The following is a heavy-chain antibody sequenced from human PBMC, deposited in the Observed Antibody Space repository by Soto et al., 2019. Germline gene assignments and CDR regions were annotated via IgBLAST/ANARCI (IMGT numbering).Heavy chain of an antibody. CDR1: GYTLTELS. V-gene: IGHV1-24*01. CDR2: FDPEDGET. D-gene: IGHD4-17*01. J-gene: IGHJ6*02. CDR3: ATGTTTVTTDYYYYGMDV. Sequence: ASVKVSCKVSGYTLTELSMHWVRQAPGKGLEWMGGFDPEDGETIYAQKFQGRVTMTGDTSTDTAYMELSSLRSEETAVYYCATGTTTVTTDYYYYGMDVGGQGTTVTVSS.